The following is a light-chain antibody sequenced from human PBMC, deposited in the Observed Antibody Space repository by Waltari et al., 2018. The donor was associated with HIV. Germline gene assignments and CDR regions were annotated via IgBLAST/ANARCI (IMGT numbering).Light chain of an antibody. Sequence: QSALTQPASVSASPGHSITIPCTAPSSAVGGYNFVSWYQQHPGKAPKLIIYEVSNRPSGVSNRFSGSKSGNTASLTISGLQAEDEAGYYCSSYTSSSTYVFGTETTVTVL. V-gene: IGLV2-14*01. CDR3: SSYTSSSTYV. CDR2: EVS. CDR1: SSAVGGYNF. J-gene: IGLJ1*01.